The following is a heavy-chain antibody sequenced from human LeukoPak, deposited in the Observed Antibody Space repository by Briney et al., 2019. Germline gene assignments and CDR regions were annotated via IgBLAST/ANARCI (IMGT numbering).Heavy chain of an antibody. J-gene: IGHJ4*02. D-gene: IGHD4-11*01. V-gene: IGHV4-4*07. CDR1: GGSINSYF. CDR2: IYTSDIT. Sequence: SETLSLICTVSGGSINSYFWIWIRQPAGKGLEWIGRIYTSDITNYNPSLKSRLTMSVDTSKNQFSLELSSLTAADTAVYYCAREGTVTTRSLDSWGQGILVTVSS. CDR3: AREGTVTTRSLDS.